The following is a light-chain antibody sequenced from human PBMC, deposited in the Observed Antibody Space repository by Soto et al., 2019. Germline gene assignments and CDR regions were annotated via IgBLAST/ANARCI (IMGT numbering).Light chain of an antibody. CDR3: QQYYSYPLT. J-gene: IGKJ1*01. CDR2: AAS. V-gene: IGKV1-8*01. Sequence: AIRMTQSPSSLSASTGDRVTITCRASQGISSYLAWYQQKPGKAPKLLIYAASTLQSGVPPRFSGSGSGTDFTLTISCLQSEDFATYYCQQYYSYPLTFGQGTKVDIK. CDR1: QGISSY.